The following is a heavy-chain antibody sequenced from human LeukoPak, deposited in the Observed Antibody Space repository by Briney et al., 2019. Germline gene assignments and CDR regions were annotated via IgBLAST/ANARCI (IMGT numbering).Heavy chain of an antibody. D-gene: IGHD3-16*02. V-gene: IGHV3-23*01. CDR1: GFTFSSYA. CDR2: ISGSGGST. J-gene: IGHJ3*02. CDR3: AKPPITFGGVIGNAFDI. Sequence: QPGGSLRLSCAASGFTFSSYAMSWVRQAPGKGLEWVSAISGSGGSTYYADSVKGRFTISRDNSKNTLYLQMNSLRAEDTAVYYCAKPPITFGGVIGNAFDIWGQGTMVTVSS.